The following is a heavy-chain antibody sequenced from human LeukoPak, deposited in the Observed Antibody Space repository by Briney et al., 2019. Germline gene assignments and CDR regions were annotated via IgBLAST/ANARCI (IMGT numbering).Heavy chain of an antibody. CDR1: GFTFSSYA. Sequence: GGSLRLSCAASGFTFSSYAMSWVRQAPGKGLEWVSYISSSSSTIYYADSVKGRFTISRDNAKNSLYLQMNSLRAEDTAVYYCARGFSGYRLGWGQGTLVTVSS. CDR2: ISSSSSTI. CDR3: ARGFSGYRLG. D-gene: IGHD3-22*01. V-gene: IGHV3-48*01. J-gene: IGHJ4*02.